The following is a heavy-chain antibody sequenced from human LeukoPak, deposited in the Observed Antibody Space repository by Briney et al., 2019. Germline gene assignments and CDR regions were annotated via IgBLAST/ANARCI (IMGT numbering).Heavy chain of an antibody. CDR1: GGSISSSSYY. CDR2: IYYSGST. V-gene: IGHV4-39*01. Sequence: PSETLSLTCTVSGGSISSSSYYWGWIRQPPGKGLEWIGSIYYSGSTYYNPSLKSRVTISVDTSKNQFSLKLSSVTAADTAVYYCARLPVEYQLLWHPMAFDYWGQGTLVTVSS. D-gene: IGHD2-2*01. CDR3: ARLPVEYQLLWHPMAFDY. J-gene: IGHJ4*02.